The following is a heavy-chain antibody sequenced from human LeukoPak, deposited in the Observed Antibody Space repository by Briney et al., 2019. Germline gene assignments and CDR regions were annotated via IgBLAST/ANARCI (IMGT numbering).Heavy chain of an antibody. J-gene: IGHJ4*02. CDR3: ARHRSGWLQSSFDY. Sequence: SESLSLTCSVSGCSISSSSSYWGWIRQPPGKGPARFGSIIDSGSSFDNPARKSPVTISVDTSKNQFSLKLSSVTAADTAVYYCARHRSGWLQSSFDYWGQGTLVTVSS. CDR2: IIDSGSS. D-gene: IGHD5-24*01. CDR1: GCSISSSSSY. V-gene: IGHV4-39*01.